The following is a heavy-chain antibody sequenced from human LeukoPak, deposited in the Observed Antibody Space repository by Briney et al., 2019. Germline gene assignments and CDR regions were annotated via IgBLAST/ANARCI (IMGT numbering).Heavy chain of an antibody. CDR1: GGSISSSSYY. Sequence: SETLSLTCTVSGGSISSSSYYWGWIRQPPGKGLEWIGSIYYSGSTYYNPSLKSRVTISVDTSKNQFSLKLSSVTAADTAVYYCARDTAMAPIDYWGQGTLVTVSS. D-gene: IGHD5-18*01. CDR3: ARDTAMAPIDY. V-gene: IGHV4-39*07. J-gene: IGHJ4*02. CDR2: IYYSGST.